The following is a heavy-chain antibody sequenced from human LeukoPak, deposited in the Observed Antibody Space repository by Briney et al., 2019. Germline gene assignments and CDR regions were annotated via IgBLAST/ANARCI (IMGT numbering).Heavy chain of an antibody. CDR1: AFSLSAYN. J-gene: IGHJ4*02. Sequence: GGSLGLSCAASAFSLSAYNMNWVRQAPGKGLKWVSSISYTGTYIYYADSVKGRFTISRDNAQNSLYLQMNSLRAEDTAIYYCVRDRGTYRPIDYWGQGTLVTVSS. CDR2: ISYTGTYI. CDR3: VRDRGTYRPIDY. V-gene: IGHV3-21*04. D-gene: IGHD1-26*01.